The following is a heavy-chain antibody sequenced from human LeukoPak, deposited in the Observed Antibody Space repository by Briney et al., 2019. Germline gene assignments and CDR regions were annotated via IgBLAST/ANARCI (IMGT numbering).Heavy chain of an antibody. CDR3: ARDRYSSGWYSLPHYYYYYGMDV. J-gene: IGHJ6*02. V-gene: IGHV4-4*07. D-gene: IGHD6-19*01. Sequence: SETLSLTCTVSVGSTRISYWSGIGPPAGRGWEGMGLIYSIGRPNHNPSLKSRVTMSVDTSKNQFSLKLSSATAADTAVYYCARDRYSSGWYSLPHYYYYYGMDVWGQGTTVTVSS. CDR2: IYSIGRP. CDR1: VGSTRISY.